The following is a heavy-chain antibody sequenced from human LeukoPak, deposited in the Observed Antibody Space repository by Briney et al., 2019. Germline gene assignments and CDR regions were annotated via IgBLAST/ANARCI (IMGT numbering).Heavy chain of an antibody. J-gene: IGHJ4*02. Sequence: SETLSLTCTVSGGSISSGDYYWSWIRQPPGKGLEWIGSIYYSGSTNYNPSLKSRVTISVDTSKNQFSLKLSSVTAADTAVYYCARGSSGWYYWGQGTLVTVSS. D-gene: IGHD6-13*01. CDR2: IYYSGST. V-gene: IGHV4-61*08. CDR3: ARGSSGWYY. CDR1: GGSISSGDYY.